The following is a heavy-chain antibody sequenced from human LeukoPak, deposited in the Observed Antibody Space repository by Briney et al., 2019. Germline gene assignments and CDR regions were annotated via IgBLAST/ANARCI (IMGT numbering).Heavy chain of an antibody. CDR2: IYTSGST. D-gene: IGHD6-19*01. CDR1: SGSISSYY. Sequence: QASETLSLTCTVSSGSISSYYWSWLRQPPGKGLEWIGRIYTSGSTNYNPSLKSRVTISVDTSKNQFSLKLSSVTAADTAVYYCARGIAVADQYYYYYYMDVWGKGTTVTISS. V-gene: IGHV4-4*08. CDR3: ARGIAVADQYYYYYYMDV. J-gene: IGHJ6*03.